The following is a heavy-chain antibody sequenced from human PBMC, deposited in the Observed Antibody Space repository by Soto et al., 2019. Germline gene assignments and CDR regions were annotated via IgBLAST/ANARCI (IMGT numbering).Heavy chain of an antibody. CDR1: GFTFSSYA. V-gene: IGHV3-30-3*01. J-gene: IGHJ4*02. CDR2: ISYDGSNK. Sequence: QVQLVESGGGVVQPGRSLRLSCAASGFTFSSYAMHWVRQAPGKGLEWVAVISYDGSNKYYADSVKGRFTISRDNSKNTLYLQMNSLRAEDTAVYYCARDPGYGDYGGFDYWGQGTLVTVSS. D-gene: IGHD4-17*01. CDR3: ARDPGYGDYGGFDY.